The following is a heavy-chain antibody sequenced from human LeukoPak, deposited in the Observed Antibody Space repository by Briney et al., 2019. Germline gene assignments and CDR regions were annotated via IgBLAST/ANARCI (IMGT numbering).Heavy chain of an antibody. D-gene: IGHD3-10*01. V-gene: IGHV3-20*04. CDR3: ARVTVRGVAGSGDY. J-gene: IGHJ4*02. CDR1: GFTFDDYG. Sequence: GGSLRLSCAASGFTFDDYGVSWVRQAPGKGLEWVSGINWNGGSTGYADSVEGRFTISRDNAKNSLYLQMNSLRAEDTALYYCARVTVRGVAGSGDYWGQGTLVTVSS. CDR2: INWNGGST.